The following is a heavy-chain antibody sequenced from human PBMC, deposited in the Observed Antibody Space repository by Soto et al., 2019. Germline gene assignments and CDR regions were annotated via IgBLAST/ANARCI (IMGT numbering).Heavy chain of an antibody. V-gene: IGHV3-33*01. CDR3: VRGYYNSYFYLAY. CDR1: GFAFSSYG. J-gene: IGHJ4*02. D-gene: IGHD3-10*01. CDR2: IWYDGGNK. Sequence: QVQLVESGGGVVQPAESLRLSCVASGFAFSSYGMLWVRQAPGKGLEWVALIWYDGGNKYLADSVKGRFTISRDNSKNTLYLQMSSLRVEDTAVYYCVRGYYNSYFYLAYWGQGALVTVSS.